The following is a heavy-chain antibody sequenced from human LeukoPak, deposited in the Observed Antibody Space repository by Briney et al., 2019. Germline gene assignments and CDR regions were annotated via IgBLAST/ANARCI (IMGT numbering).Heavy chain of an antibody. CDR1: GGSISSYY. D-gene: IGHD7-27*01. J-gene: IGHJ6*04. V-gene: IGHV4-59*01. CDR2: IYYSGST. Sequence: SETPSLTCTVSGGSISSYYWSWIRQPPGKGLEWIGYIYYSGSTNYNPSLKSRVTISVDTSKNQFSLKLSSVTAADTAVYYCARLTANWGSRYYYYGMDVWGKGTTVTVSS. CDR3: ARLTANWGSRYYYYGMDV.